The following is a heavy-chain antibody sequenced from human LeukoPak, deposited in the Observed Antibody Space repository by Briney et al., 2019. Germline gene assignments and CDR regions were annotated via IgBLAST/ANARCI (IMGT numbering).Heavy chain of an antibody. V-gene: IGHV3-21*01. CDR2: VSSSSAYI. J-gene: IGHJ4*02. Sequence: GGSLRLSCAASGFTFGNYHMNWVRQAPGKGLEWVSCVSSSSAYISYADSVKGRFTISRDNAKNSLYLQMSSLRTEDTAVYWCARGPHYYDGSGHSYFDFWGQGILVIVSS. CDR3: ARGPHYYDGSGHSYFDF. CDR1: GFTFGNYH. D-gene: IGHD3-22*01.